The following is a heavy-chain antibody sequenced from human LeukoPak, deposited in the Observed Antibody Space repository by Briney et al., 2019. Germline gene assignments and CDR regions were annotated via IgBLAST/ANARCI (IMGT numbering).Heavy chain of an antibody. CDR2: IIPILGIA. V-gene: IGHV1-69*04. J-gene: IGHJ3*02. Sequence: ASVKVSCKASGGTFSSYAISWVRQAPGQGLEWMGRIIPILGIANYAQKFQGRVTITADKSTSTAYMELSSLRSEDTAVYYCARAPQVVVVAATGTDAFDIWGQGTMVTVSS. CDR3: ARAPQVVVVAATGTDAFDI. CDR1: GGTFSSYA. D-gene: IGHD2-15*01.